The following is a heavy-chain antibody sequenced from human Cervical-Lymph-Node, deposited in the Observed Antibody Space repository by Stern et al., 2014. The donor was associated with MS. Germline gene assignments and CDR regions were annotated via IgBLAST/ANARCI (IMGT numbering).Heavy chain of an antibody. Sequence: QVQLVQSGAEVKKPWASVKVSCKASGYTFTDYYVHCVRQAPGQGLEWMGWVNPDSGSTKYAQKYQDSVTMTRDTSISTAYMELTRLRSDDTAVYYCARAYGSGTFLGMDVWGQGTTVIVSS. CDR1: GYTFTDYY. CDR2: VNPDSGST. V-gene: IGHV1-2*04. D-gene: IGHD3-10*01. J-gene: IGHJ6*02. CDR3: ARAYGSGTFLGMDV.